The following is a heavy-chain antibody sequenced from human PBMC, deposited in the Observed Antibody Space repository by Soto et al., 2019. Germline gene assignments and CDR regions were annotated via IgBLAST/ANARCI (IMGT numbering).Heavy chain of an antibody. CDR1: GGSFSGYY. CDR2: INHSGST. Sequence: QVQLQQWGAGLLKPSETLSLTCAVYGGSFSGYYWSWIRQPPGKGLEWIGEINHSGSTNYNPSLKRRVTISVDTSKNQFSLKLSSVTAADTAVYYCARGQLWFGELCAFDIWGQGTMVTVSS. D-gene: IGHD3-10*01. CDR3: ARGQLWFGELCAFDI. J-gene: IGHJ3*02. V-gene: IGHV4-34*01.